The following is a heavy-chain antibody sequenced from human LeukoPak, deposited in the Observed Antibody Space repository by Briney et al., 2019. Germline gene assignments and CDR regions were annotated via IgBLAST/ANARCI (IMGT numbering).Heavy chain of an antibody. V-gene: IGHV4-59*01. CDR2: IYYSGST. CDR3: ASSKTNGDSSGWYAWFDP. J-gene: IGHJ5*02. D-gene: IGHD6-19*01. CDR1: GGSISSYY. Sequence: PSETLSLTCTVSGGSISSYYWSWIRQPPGKGLEWIGYIYYSGSTKYNPSLKSRVSISVDTSKNQFSLKLSSATAADTAVYYCASSKTNGDSSGWYAWFDPWGQGTLVTASS.